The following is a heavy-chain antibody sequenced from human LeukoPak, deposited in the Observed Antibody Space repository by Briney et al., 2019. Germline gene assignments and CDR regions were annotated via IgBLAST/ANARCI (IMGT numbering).Heavy chain of an antibody. Sequence: GGSLRLSCAASGFTFDDYAMHWVRQAPGKGLEWVSGISWNSGSIGYADSVKGRFTISRDNAKNSLYLQMNSLRAEDTALYYCAKDVGMVHYFDYWGQGTLVTVSS. D-gene: IGHD2-8*01. J-gene: IGHJ4*02. CDR3: AKDVGMVHYFDY. V-gene: IGHV3-9*01. CDR2: ISWNSGSI. CDR1: GFTFDDYA.